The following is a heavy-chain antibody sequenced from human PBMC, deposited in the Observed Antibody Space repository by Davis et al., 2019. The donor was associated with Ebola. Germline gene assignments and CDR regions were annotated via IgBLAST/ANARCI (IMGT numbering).Heavy chain of an antibody. CDR2: ISTTGNTI. CDR1: GFTFSDYY. J-gene: IGHJ6*02. Sequence: PGGSLRLSCAASGFTFSDYYMSWIRQAPGKGLQWVSYISTTGNTIYYAGSVKGRFTISRDNAKKSLYLQMNSLRAEDTAVYYCARSTLVQGVIGYYYGMDVWGQGTPVTVSS. CDR3: ARSTLVQGVIGYYYGMDV. V-gene: IGHV3-11*04. D-gene: IGHD3-10*01.